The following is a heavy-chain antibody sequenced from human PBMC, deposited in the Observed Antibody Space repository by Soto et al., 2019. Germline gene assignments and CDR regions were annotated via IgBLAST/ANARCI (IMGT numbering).Heavy chain of an antibody. CDR2: ISAYNGNT. CDR1: GYTFTSYG. Sequence: GASVKVSCKASGYTFTSYGISWGRHAPGQGLESMGWISAYNGNTNYAQKLQGRVTMTTDTSTSTAYLELRSLRSDDTAVYSCARNRIAAAFSWFDPWGQGTLVIFSS. J-gene: IGHJ5*02. V-gene: IGHV1-18*04. D-gene: IGHD6-13*01. CDR3: ARNRIAAAFSWFDP.